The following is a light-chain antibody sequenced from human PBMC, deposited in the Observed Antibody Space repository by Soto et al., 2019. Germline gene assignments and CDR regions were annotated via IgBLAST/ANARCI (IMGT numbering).Light chain of an antibody. CDR2: KAS. CDR1: QSISNW. CDR3: QQYDRFPYT. J-gene: IGKJ2*01. Sequence: DIQMTQSPSTLSASVGDTVTITCRASQSISNWLAWYQQKPGQAPKLLIHKASTLESGIPSRFSGSGSGTEFTLTISSLQPDDFATFYCQQYDRFPYTFGRGTKLEIK. V-gene: IGKV1-5*03.